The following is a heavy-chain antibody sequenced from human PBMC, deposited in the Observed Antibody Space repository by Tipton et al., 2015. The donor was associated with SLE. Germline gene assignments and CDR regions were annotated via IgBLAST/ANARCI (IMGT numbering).Heavy chain of an antibody. Sequence: TLSLTCTVSGGSISSHYWSWIRQPPGKGLEWIGYIYYSGSTHYNSSLKSRVTISLDTSKNQLSLKLTSVTAADTAVYYCARGELQSDAFDIWGQGTMVTVSS. V-gene: IGHV4-59*11. CDR2: IYYSGST. CDR1: GGSISSHY. CDR3: ARGELQSDAFDI. J-gene: IGHJ3*02. D-gene: IGHD1-26*01.